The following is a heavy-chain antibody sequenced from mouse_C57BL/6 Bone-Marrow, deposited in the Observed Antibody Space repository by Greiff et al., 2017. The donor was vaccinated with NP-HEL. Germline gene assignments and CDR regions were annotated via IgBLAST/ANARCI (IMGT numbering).Heavy chain of an antibody. D-gene: IGHD4-1*01. CDR2: ISSGGSYT. CDR3: ARHEDWDRGGNFDY. CDR1: GFTFSSYG. J-gene: IGHJ2*01. Sequence: EVKLQESGGDLVKPGGSLKLSCAASGFTFSSYGMSWVRQTPDKRLEWVATISSGGSYTYYPDSVKGRFTISRDNAKNTLYLQMSSLKSEDTAMYYCARHEDWDRGGNFDYWGQGTTLTVSS. V-gene: IGHV5-6*01.